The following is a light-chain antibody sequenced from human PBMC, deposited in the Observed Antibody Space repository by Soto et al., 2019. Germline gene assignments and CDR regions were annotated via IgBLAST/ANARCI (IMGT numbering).Light chain of an antibody. CDR1: SSDIGDYDY. Sequence: QSVLTQPRSVSGSPGQSLTISCSGSSSDIGDYDYVSWYQQHPGKAPTLLIYDVTKRPSGVPDRFSGSKSGDTASLTISGLQAEDEADYYCCSYAGSSAYVFGTGTKVTVL. CDR3: CSYAGSSAYV. CDR2: DVT. V-gene: IGLV2-11*01. J-gene: IGLJ1*01.